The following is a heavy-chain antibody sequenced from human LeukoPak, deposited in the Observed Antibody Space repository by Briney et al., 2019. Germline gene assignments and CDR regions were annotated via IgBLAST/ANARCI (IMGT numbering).Heavy chain of an antibody. CDR1: GFTFSSQS. V-gene: IGHV3-21*01. Sequence: GGSLRLSCAASGFTFSSQSMDWVRQAPGKGLEWVSSISSSSRDIYYADSVKGRFTISRDNAKNSLYLQMNSLRVEDTAVYYCAAAEYSSSSGGYWGQGTLVTVSS. CDR2: ISSSSRDI. J-gene: IGHJ4*02. CDR3: AAAEYSSSSGGY. D-gene: IGHD6-6*01.